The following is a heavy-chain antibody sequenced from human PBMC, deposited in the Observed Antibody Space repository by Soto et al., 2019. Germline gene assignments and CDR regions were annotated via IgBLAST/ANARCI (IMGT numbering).Heavy chain of an antibody. D-gene: IGHD6-19*01. J-gene: IGHJ4*02. CDR3: ARVSSGHDY. V-gene: IGHV3-30*03. Sequence: GGSLRLSCAASGFTFSSYGMHWVRQAPGKGLEWVAVISYDGSNKYYADSVKGRFTISRDNAKNSLYLQMDSLRDEDTAVYYCARVSSGHDYWGQGTLVTVSS. CDR1: GFTFSSYG. CDR2: ISYDGSNK.